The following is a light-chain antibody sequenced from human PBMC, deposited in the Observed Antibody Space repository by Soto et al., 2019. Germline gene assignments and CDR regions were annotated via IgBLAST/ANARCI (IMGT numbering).Light chain of an antibody. Sequence: QSALTQPRSVSGSPGQSVTISCTGTSSDVGGWNYVSWFQHHPGKAPQLMIYRVGERPSGVPDRFSGSKSGNTASLTISGVQAEDEADYYCCSYAGSYSWIFGGGTKLTVL. CDR3: CSYAGSYSWI. V-gene: IGLV2-11*01. CDR1: SSDVGGWNY. J-gene: IGLJ2*01. CDR2: RVG.